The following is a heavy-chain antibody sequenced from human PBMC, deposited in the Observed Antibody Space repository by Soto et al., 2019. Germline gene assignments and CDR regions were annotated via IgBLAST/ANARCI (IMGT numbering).Heavy chain of an antibody. CDR1: GFSFSSYA. Sequence: EVQLLESGGGKVQPGGSLRLSCAASGFSFSSYAMAWVRQAPGKGLEWVSLIGGSGEGTHYTDSVRGRFSISRDNSQNPLFLQMNSLRADDTAIYYCAKDSAGWFAS. CDR3: AKDSAGWFAS. CDR2: IGGSGEGT. J-gene: IGHJ5*01. D-gene: IGHD2-15*01. V-gene: IGHV3-23*01.